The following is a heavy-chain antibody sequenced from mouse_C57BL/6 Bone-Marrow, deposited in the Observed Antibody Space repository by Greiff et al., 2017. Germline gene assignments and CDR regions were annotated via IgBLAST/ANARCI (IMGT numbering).Heavy chain of an antibody. V-gene: IGHV1-64*01. CDR2: IHPNSGST. D-gene: IGHD2-1*01. CDR1: GYTFTSYW. CDR3: ARYRYYGNDWFAY. J-gene: IGHJ3*01. Sequence: QVQLQQPGAELVKPGASVKLSCKASGYTFTSYWMHWVKQRPGQGLEWIGMIHPNSGSTNYHETFKSKATLTVDKSSSTAYMQLSSLTSEDSAVYYGARYRYYGNDWFAYWGQGTLVTVSA.